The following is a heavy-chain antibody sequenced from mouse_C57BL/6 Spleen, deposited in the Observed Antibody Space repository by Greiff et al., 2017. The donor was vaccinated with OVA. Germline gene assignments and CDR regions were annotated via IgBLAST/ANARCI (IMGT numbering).Heavy chain of an antibody. D-gene: IGHD1-1*01. CDR2: IYPGDGDT. V-gene: IGHV1-82*01. Sequence: VQLQQSGPELVKPGASVKISCKASGYAFSSSWMHWVKQRPGKGLEWIGRIYPGDGDTNYNGKFKGKATLTADKSSSTAYMQLSSLTSEDAAVYFCAREKGSYGTLFAYWGQGTLVTVSA. CDR1: GYAFSSSW. J-gene: IGHJ3*01. CDR3: AREKGSYGTLFAY.